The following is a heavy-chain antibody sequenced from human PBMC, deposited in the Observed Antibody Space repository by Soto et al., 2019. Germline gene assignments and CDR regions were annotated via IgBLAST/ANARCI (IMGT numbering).Heavy chain of an antibody. V-gene: IGHV4-34*01. CDR1: GGSFSGYY. J-gene: IGHJ6*02. Sequence: SETLSLTCAVYGGSFSGYYWSWIRQPPGKGLEWIGEINHSGSTNYNPSLKSRVTISVDTSKNQFSLKLSSVTAADTAVYYCARGLMGERYSSGWYGRGYYYGMDVWGQGTTVTVSS. CDR2: INHSGST. D-gene: IGHD6-19*01. CDR3: ARGLMGERYSSGWYGRGYYYGMDV.